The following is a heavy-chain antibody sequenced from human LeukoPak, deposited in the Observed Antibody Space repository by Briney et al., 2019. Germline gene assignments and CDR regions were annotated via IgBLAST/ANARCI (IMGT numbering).Heavy chain of an antibody. CDR1: GESSFSSYY. CDR2: INHSGYT. V-gene: IGHV4-34*01. D-gene: IGHD3-22*01. CDR3: SRQVVGNDY. Sequence: SETLSLTCAVYGESSFSSYYWSWIRQTPGGALEWIGEINHSGYTNYNPSLKSRVTLSIDTSKNQFSLRLHSVTAADTAVYYCSRQVVGNDYWGQGTLVTVSS. J-gene: IGHJ4*02.